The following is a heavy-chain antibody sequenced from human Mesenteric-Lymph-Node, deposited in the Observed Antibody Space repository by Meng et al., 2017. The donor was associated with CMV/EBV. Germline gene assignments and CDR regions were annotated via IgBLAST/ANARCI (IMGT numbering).Heavy chain of an antibody. CDR2: INHSGST. D-gene: IGHD2-2*02. V-gene: IGHV4-34*01. J-gene: IGHJ4*02. CDR1: GGSFSGYY. Sequence: SETLSLTCAVYGGSFSGYYWSWIRQPPGKGLEWIGEINHSGSTNYNPSLKSRVTISVDTSKNQFSLKLSSVTAADTAVYYCARRVVVVPAAIRSGAQQGFDYWGQGTLVIVSS. CDR3: ARRVVVVPAAIRSGAQQGFDY.